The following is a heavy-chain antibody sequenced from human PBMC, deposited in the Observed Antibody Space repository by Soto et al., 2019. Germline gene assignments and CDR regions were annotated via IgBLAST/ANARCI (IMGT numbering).Heavy chain of an antibody. CDR1: GFTFSSYA. Sequence: GGSLRLSCAASGFTFSSYAMHWVRQAPGKGLEWVAVISYDGSNKYYADSVKGRFTISRDNSKNTLYLQMNSLRAEDTAVYYCARASPEEQQLVPQTSYYFDYWGQGTLVTVSS. V-gene: IGHV3-30*04. CDR3: ARASPEEQQLVPQTSYYFDY. J-gene: IGHJ4*02. D-gene: IGHD6-13*01. CDR2: ISYDGSNK.